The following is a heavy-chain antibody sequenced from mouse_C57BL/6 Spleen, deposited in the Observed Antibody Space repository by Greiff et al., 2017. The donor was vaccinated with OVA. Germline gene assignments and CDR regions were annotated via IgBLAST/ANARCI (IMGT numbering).Heavy chain of an antibody. V-gene: IGHV1-53*01. J-gene: IGHJ2*01. Sequence: QVQLQQSGTELVKPGASVKLSCKASGYTFTSYWMHWVKQRPGQGLEWLGNINPSNGGTNYNEKFKGKATLTVDKSSSTAYMQLSSLTSEDSAVYYVARSVYSNYPDYWGQGTTLTVSS. CDR2: INPSNGGT. CDR3: ARSVYSNYPDY. D-gene: IGHD2-5*01. CDR1: GYTFTSYW.